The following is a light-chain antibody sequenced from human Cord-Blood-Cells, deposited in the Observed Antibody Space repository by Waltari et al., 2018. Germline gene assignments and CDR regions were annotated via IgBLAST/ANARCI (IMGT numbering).Light chain of an antibody. J-gene: IGKJ1*01. Sequence: DIVMTQSPDSLAVSLGERATINCKSSQSVLYSSNNKNYLAWYQQKPGQAPKLLIYWASTRESGVPDRFSCSGSGTYFTLTISSLKAEDVAVYYCQQYYSTPWTFGQGTKVEIK. V-gene: IGKV4-1*01. CDR1: QSVLYSSNNKNY. CDR3: QQYYSTPWT. CDR2: WAS.